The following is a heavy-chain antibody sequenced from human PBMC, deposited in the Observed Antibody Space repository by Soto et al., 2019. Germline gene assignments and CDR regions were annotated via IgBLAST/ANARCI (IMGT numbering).Heavy chain of an antibody. CDR2: ISSSGSTI. CDR1: GFTFSSYE. V-gene: IGHV3-48*03. CDR3: ARYVNVDTSGMDV. Sequence: GGSLRLSCAASGFTFSSYEMNWVRQAPGKGLEWVSYISSSGSTIYYADSVKGRFTISRDNAKNSLYLQMNSLRAEDTAVYYCARYVNVDTSGMDVWGQGTTVTVSS. D-gene: IGHD5-18*01. J-gene: IGHJ6*02.